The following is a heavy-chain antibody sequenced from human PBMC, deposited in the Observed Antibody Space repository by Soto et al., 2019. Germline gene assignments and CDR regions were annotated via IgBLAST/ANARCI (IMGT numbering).Heavy chain of an antibody. D-gene: IGHD1-26*01. CDR1: GYSFTRYG. J-gene: IGHJ6*02. V-gene: IGHV5-51*01. CDR3: ATPRSGSFYDGLDV. CDR2: IYPGDSDT. Sequence: PGESLKISCKGSGYSFTRYGIGWVRQIPGKGLEWMGIIYPGDSDTRYSPSFQGQVTISADKAISTAYLQWSSLKASDTVIYYWATPRSGSFYDGLDVWGQGTTVTVSS.